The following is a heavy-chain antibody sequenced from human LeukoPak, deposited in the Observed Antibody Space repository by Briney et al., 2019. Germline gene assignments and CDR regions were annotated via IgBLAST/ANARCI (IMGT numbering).Heavy chain of an antibody. J-gene: IGHJ4*02. CDR3: ARHQVTAPGFDY. CDR2: IYYSGST. V-gene: IGHV4-59*08. CDR1: GGSISSYY. D-gene: IGHD2-21*02. Sequence: SETLSLTCTVSGGSISSYYWSWIRQPPGKGLEWIAYIYYSGSTKYNPSLKSRVTISVDTSKNQFSLKLSSVTAADTAVYYCARHQVTAPGFDYWGQGALVTVSS.